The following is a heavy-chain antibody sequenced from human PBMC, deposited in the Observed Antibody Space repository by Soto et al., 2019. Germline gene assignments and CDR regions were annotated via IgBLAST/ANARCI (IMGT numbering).Heavy chain of an antibody. V-gene: IGHV3-7*01. J-gene: IGHJ1*01. CDR2: INDDGSEE. CDR3: ARELIVGPAEYFQD. D-gene: IGHD1-26*01. Sequence: GGSLRLSCVASGFTFKYDWMSWVRQSPGKGLEWVANINDDGSEEYYLDSVRGRFTISRDNAKNSLFLHMNSLATEDTAVYFCARELIVGPAEYFQDWGQGTRVTVSS. CDR1: GFTFKYDW.